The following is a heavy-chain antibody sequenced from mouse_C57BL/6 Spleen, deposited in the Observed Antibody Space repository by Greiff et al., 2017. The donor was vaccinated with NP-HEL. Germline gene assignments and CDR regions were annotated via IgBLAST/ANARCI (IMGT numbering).Heavy chain of an antibody. Sequence: QVQLQQSGAELAKPGASVKLSCKASGYTFTSYWMHWVKQRPGQGLEWIGYINPSSGYTKYNQKFKDKATLTVDKSSSTAYMPLSSLPYEDSAVYYCARAGGGNPRYCDVWGTGTTVTVSS. V-gene: IGHV1-7*01. CDR2: INPSSGYT. J-gene: IGHJ1*03. CDR1: GYTFTSYW. CDR3: ARAGGGNPRYCDV. D-gene: IGHD2-1*01.